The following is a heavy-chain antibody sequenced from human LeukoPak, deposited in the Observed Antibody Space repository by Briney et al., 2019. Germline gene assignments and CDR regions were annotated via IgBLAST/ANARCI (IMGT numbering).Heavy chain of an antibody. CDR3: ARAHAYSSGWYYFDY. CDR1: GYTFTSYD. V-gene: IGHV1-8*01. D-gene: IGHD6-19*01. J-gene: IGHJ4*02. CDR2: MNPNSGNT. Sequence: ASVKVSCKASGYTFTSYDINWVRQATGQGLEWMGWMNPNSGNTGYAQKFQGRVTMTRNTSISTAYMELSSLRSEDTAVYYCARAHAYSSGWYYFDYWAREPWSPSPQ.